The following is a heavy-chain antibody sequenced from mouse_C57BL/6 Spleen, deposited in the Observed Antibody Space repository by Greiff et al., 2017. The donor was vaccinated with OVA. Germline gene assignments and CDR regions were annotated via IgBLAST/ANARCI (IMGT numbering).Heavy chain of an antibody. Sequence: VQLQQPGAELVKPGASVRLSCKASGYTFTSYWMHWVKKRPGQGLEWIGMIHPNSGSTNYNEKFKSKATLTVDKSSSTAYMQLSSLTSEDSAVYYCARGDYGSSSDYWGQGTTLTVSS. D-gene: IGHD1-1*01. V-gene: IGHV1-64*01. J-gene: IGHJ2*01. CDR3: ARGDYGSSSDY. CDR2: IHPNSGST. CDR1: GYTFTSYW.